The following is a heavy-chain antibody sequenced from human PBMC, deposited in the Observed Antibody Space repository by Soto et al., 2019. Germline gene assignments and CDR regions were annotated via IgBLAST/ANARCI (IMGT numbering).Heavy chain of an antibody. V-gene: IGHV3-53*01. CDR3: ARDPPGIAAGGAGA. Sequence: ESGGGLILPGGSLRLSCAASGVTVSNNYMRWVRQAPGKGLEWVSLIYSGGDTHYADSVKGRFTISRDSSKNTVYFQMNSLRAEDTAVYYCARDPPGIAAGGAGAWGQGTLVTVSS. CDR1: GVTVSNNY. J-gene: IGHJ5*02. CDR2: IYSGGDT. D-gene: IGHD6-13*01.